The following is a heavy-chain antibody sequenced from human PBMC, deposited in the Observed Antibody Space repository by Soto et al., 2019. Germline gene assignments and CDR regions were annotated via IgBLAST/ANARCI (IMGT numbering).Heavy chain of an antibody. D-gene: IGHD3-22*01. CDR2: IKQDGSEK. V-gene: IGHV3-7*01. J-gene: IGHJ4*02. CDR1: GFTFSSYW. CDR3: AREGSYYDSSGYPGPPHFDY. Sequence: PGGSLRLSCAASGFTFSSYWMSWVRQAPGKGLEWVANIKQDGSEKYYVDSVKGRFTISRDNAKNSLYLQMNSLRAEDTAVYYCAREGSYYDSSGYPGPPHFDYWGQGTLVTVSS.